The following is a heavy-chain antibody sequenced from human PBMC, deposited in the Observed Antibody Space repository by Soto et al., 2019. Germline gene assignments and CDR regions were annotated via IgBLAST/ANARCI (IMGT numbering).Heavy chain of an antibody. CDR2: ISHDGSNK. CDR1: GFTFSSYA. CDR3: TRDISSYYFDY. J-gene: IGHJ4*02. V-gene: IGHV3-30*04. Sequence: GGSMRLSCSASGFTFSSYAMHWVRQAPGKGLEWVAVISHDGSNKYYADSVKGRFTISRDNSKNTLYLQMNSLRADDTAVYYCTRDISSYYFDYWGQGTLVTVSS. D-gene: IGHD3-10*01.